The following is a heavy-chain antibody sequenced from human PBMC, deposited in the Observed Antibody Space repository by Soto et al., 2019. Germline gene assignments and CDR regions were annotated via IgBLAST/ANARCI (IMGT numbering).Heavy chain of an antibody. D-gene: IGHD6-13*01. CDR2: IYYSGST. CDR3: ARVSSSWGLVNYFDY. CDR1: GGSISSGDYY. V-gene: IGHV4-31*03. Sequence: SETLSLTCTVSGGSISSGDYYWSWIRQHPGKGLEWIGYIYYSGSTYYNPSLKSRVTISVDTSKNQFSLKLSSVTAADTAVYYCARVSSSWGLVNYFDYWGQGTLVTVSS. J-gene: IGHJ4*02.